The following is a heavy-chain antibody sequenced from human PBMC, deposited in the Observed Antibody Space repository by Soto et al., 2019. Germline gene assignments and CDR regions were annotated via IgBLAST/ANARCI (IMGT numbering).Heavy chain of an antibody. Sequence: QVQLVQSGAEVKKPGASVRVSCKASGYTFTDYYMHWVRQAPGQGLEWMAWINPNTGDTKYDQKFQGRVTVTRDTSNRILYMELSSLRSDGTAIYYCARKSLYGSGSSFDFWGQGTLVTVSS. CDR3: ARKSLYGSGSSFDF. V-gene: IGHV1-2*02. J-gene: IGHJ5*01. CDR1: GYTFTDYY. D-gene: IGHD3-10*01. CDR2: INPNTGDT.